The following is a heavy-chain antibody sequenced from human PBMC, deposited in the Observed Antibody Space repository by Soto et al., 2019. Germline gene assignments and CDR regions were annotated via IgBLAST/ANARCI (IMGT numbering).Heavy chain of an antibody. CDR2: IYYSGST. D-gene: IGHD5-12*01. J-gene: IGHJ4*02. CDR1: GGSISSYY. CDR3: ARGRGYRGYDFDY. V-gene: IGHV4-59*01. Sequence: SETLSLTCTVSGGSISSYYWSWIRQPPGKGLEWIGYIYYSGSTNYNPSLKSRVTISVDTSKNQFSLKLSSVTAADTAVYYCARGRGYRGYDFDYWGQGTLVTVSS.